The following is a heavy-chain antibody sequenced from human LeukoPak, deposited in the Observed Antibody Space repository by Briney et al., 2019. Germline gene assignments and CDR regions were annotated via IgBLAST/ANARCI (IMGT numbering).Heavy chain of an antibody. J-gene: IGHJ4*02. CDR2: LNTNTGNP. V-gene: IGHV7-4-1*02. CDR1: GYTFTSYA. Sequence: ASLKVSCTACGYTFTSYAMNWVRQAPGQGLEWMGGLNTNTGNPTYAQGFTGRFVFSLDTSVSTAYLQISSLKAEDTAVYYCARGESPDYWGQGTLVTVSS. CDR3: ARGESPDY.